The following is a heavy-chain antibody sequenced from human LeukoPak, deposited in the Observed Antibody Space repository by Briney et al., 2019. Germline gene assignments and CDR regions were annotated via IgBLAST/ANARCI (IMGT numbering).Heavy chain of an antibody. V-gene: IGHV3-30*04. Sequence: PGGSLRLSCAASGFTFSSYAMHWVRQAPGRGLEWVAFIQNDGSDEHYADSVKGRFIISRDNSKDTLYLQMNSLGTEDTAVYYCAKDLKLAPFDYWGQGILVTVSS. J-gene: IGHJ4*02. CDR2: IQNDGSDE. CDR1: GFTFSSYA. CDR3: AKDLKLAPFDY.